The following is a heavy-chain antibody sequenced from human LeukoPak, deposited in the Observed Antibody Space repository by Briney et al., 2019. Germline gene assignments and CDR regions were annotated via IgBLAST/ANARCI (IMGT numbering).Heavy chain of an antibody. CDR2: INHSGST. V-gene: IGHV4-34*01. CDR1: GGSFSGYY. CDR3: AREEVAGTRYYYYYMDV. Sequence: SETLSLTCAVCGGSFSGYYWSWIRQPPGKGLEWIGEINHSGSTNYNPSLKSRVTISVDTSKNQFSLKLSSVTAADTAVYYCAREEVAGTRYYYYYMDVWGKGTTVTVSS. D-gene: IGHD6-19*01. J-gene: IGHJ6*03.